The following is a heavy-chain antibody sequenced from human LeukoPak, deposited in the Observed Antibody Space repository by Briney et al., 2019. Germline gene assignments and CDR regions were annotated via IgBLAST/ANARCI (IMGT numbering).Heavy chain of an antibody. CDR2: INPSVGST. CDR3: AKGYCTGASCYVLES. Sequence: ASVKVSCKPSGYDFTTNYIHWVRQAPGQGLEWMGTINPSVGSTTYGQRFQGRVTMTRDTSTTTVYMDLSSLTSEDTAIYYCAKGYCTGASCYVLESWGQGTLVTVSS. D-gene: IGHD2-15*01. CDR1: GYDFTTNY. J-gene: IGHJ5*02. V-gene: IGHV1-46*01.